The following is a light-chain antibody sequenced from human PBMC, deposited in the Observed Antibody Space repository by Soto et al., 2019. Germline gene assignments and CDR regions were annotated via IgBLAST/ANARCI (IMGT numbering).Light chain of an antibody. J-gene: IGKJ5*01. V-gene: IGKV3-11*01. CDR1: QSFRGL. CDR2: DAY. CDR3: QQRHMWPIT. Sequence: VFTQSPSTLSLSPGEGATLTCRASQSFRGLLAWYQQKPGQAPRLLIYDAYNRATGIPPRFSGSGSGTDFTLTISSLEPEDSAVYYCQQRHMWPITFGQGTRLEIK.